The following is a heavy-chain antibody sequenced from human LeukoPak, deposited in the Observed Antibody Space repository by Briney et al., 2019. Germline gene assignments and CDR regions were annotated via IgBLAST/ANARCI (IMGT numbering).Heavy chain of an antibody. D-gene: IGHD5-18*01. CDR1: GFTFSDYY. J-gene: IGHJ3*02. V-gene: IGHV3-11*01. CDR2: ISSSGSTI. Sequence: PGGSLRLSCAASGFTFSDYYMSWIRQAPGKGLEWVSYISSSGSTIYYADSVKGRFTISRGNAKNSLYLQMNSLRAEDTAVYYCAREGWIQLWGSGVSVAFDIWGQGTMVTVSS. CDR3: AREGWIQLWGSGVSVAFDI.